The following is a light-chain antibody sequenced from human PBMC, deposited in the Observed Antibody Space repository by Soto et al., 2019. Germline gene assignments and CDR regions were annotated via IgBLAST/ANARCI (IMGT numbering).Light chain of an antibody. CDR2: AAS. Sequence: DIQMTQSPSSLSASVGDRVTITCRASQSISSYLNWYQQKPGKAPKLLIYAASSLQSGVPSRFSGSGSGTAFTLTISSLQPEDFATYYCQQSYSTPQGPGFTFGPGTKVDIK. J-gene: IGKJ3*01. V-gene: IGKV1-39*01. CDR3: QQSYSTPQGPGFT. CDR1: QSISSY.